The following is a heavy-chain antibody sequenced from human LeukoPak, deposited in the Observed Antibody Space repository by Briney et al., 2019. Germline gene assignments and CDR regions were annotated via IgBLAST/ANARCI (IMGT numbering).Heavy chain of an antibody. V-gene: IGHV3-23*01. CDR1: GFTFSSYG. Sequence: GGSLRLSCAASGFTFSSYGMSWVRQAPGKGLEWVSAISGSGGSTYYAHSVRGRFTISRDNSKNTLYLQMNSLRAEDTAVYYCARAGITMVRGVITLANDAFDIWGQGTMVTVSS. CDR2: ISGSGGST. CDR3: ARAGITMVRGVITLANDAFDI. J-gene: IGHJ3*02. D-gene: IGHD3-10*01.